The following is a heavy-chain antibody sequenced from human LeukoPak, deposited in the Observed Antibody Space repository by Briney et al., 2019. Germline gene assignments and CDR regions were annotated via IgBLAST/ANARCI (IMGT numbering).Heavy chain of an antibody. Sequence: SETLSLTCAVYGGSFSGYYWSWIRQPPGKGLEWIGEINHSGSTNYNPSLKSRITISVDTSKNQFSLKLSSVTAADTAVYYCAMAGGNYDFWSGYSSYNWFDPWGQGTLVTVSS. CDR2: INHSGST. CDR1: GGSFSGYY. CDR3: AMAGGNYDFWSGYSSYNWFDP. D-gene: IGHD3-3*01. J-gene: IGHJ5*02. V-gene: IGHV4-34*01.